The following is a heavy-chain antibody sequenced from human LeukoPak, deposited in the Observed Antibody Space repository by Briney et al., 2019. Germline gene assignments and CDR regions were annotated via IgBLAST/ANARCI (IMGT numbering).Heavy chain of an antibody. J-gene: IGHJ5*02. Sequence: SETLSLTCTVSGGSISGYYWSWVRQPPGKGLEWIGFFYSSGITSYNPSLKSRVTISVDTSKNQFSLRLNSVTAADTAVYYCAREGWFGEPPSHWFDPWGQGTLVTVSS. CDR1: GGSISGYY. V-gene: IGHV4-59*01. CDR2: FYSSGIT. D-gene: IGHD3-10*01. CDR3: AREGWFGEPPSHWFDP.